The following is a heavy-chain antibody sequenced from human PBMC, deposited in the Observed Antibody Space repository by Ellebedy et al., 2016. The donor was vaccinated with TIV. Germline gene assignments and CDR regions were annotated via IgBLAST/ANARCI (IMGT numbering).Heavy chain of an antibody. Sequence: GESLKISCKGSGYSFTTYWISWVRQKPGKGLEWMGRIDPRDSYSNYSPSFQGHVSISADKALTTVYLQWTSLKASDSAMYYCARQKKTGYMIDYWGQGTLVTVSS. J-gene: IGHJ4*02. CDR2: IDPRDSYS. D-gene: IGHD3-9*01. V-gene: IGHV5-10-1*01. CDR3: ARQKKTGYMIDY. CDR1: GYSFTTYW.